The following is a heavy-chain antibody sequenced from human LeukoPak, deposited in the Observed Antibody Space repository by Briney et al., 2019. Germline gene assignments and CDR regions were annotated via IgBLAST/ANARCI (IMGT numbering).Heavy chain of an antibody. Sequence: KTSETLSLTCTVSGGSISSGSYYWSWLRQPAGKGLEWIGRIYTSGSTNYNPSLKSRVTMSVDTSKNQFSLKLSSVTAADTAVYYCASEVLWFGGGDYYYYMDVWGKGTTVTVSS. V-gene: IGHV4-61*02. CDR2: IYTSGST. CDR1: GGSISSGSYY. J-gene: IGHJ6*03. D-gene: IGHD3-10*01. CDR3: ASEVLWFGGGDYYYYMDV.